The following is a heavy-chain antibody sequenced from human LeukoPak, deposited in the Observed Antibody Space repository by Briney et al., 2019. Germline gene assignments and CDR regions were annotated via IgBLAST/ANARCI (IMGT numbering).Heavy chain of an antibody. CDR1: GYTFTSYA. CDR2: INAGSGNT. D-gene: IGHD6-13*01. CDR3: ARDRYSGYSSTYFDY. J-gene: IGHJ4*02. V-gene: IGHV1-3*01. Sequence: GASVKVSCKASGYTFTSYAMHWVRQAPGQRLEWMGWINAGSGNTKYSQKFQGRVTITGDTSASTAYMELSSLRSEDTAVYYCARDRYSGYSSTYFDYWGQGTLVTVSS.